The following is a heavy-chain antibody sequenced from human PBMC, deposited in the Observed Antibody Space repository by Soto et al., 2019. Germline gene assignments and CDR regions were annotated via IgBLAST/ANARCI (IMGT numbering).Heavy chain of an antibody. J-gene: IGHJ5*01. CDR2: IYYSGST. CDR1: GSSISSGGYY. CDR3: ARGSVRGVTTNWFDS. D-gene: IGHD3-10*01. V-gene: IGHV4-31*03. Sequence: SETLSLTCTVSGSSISSGGYYWSWIRQHPGKGLEWIGYIYYSGSTYYNPSLKSRVTISVDTSKNQFSLKLSSVTAADTAVYYCARGSVRGVTTNWFDSWGQGTLVTVSS.